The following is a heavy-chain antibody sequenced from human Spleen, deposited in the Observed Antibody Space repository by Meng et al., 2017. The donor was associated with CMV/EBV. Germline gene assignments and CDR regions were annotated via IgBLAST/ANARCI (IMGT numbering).Heavy chain of an antibody. Sequence: ASVKVSCKASGYTFTGYQMHWVRQAPGQGLEWMGWIHPNGGSTNYAQKFQGRVTMTRDTSISTAYMELSRLRSDDTAAYYCARETCNGGRCYNVEGPYDYWGQGTLVTVSS. CDR2: IHPNGGST. J-gene: IGHJ4*02. CDR1: GYTFTGYQ. V-gene: IGHV1-2*02. D-gene: IGHD2/OR15-2a*01. CDR3: ARETCNGGRCYNVEGPYDY.